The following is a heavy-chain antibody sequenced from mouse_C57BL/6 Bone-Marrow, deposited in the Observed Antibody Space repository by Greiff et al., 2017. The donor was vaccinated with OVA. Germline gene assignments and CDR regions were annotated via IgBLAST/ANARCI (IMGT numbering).Heavy chain of an antibody. CDR1: GFSLSTSGMG. J-gene: IGHJ4*01. V-gene: IGHV8-12*01. D-gene: IGHD1-1*01. CDR2: LYWDDDK. CDR3: ARIAIYDYGSSWGYYAMDY. Sequence: QVTLKVCGPGILQSSQTLSLTCSFSGFSLSTSGMGVSWLRQPSGKGLEWLAHLYWDDDKRYNPSLQSRPTIFKDTSINQVCLNITSVDTADTATYYCARIAIYDYGSSWGYYAMDYWGQRTSVTVSS.